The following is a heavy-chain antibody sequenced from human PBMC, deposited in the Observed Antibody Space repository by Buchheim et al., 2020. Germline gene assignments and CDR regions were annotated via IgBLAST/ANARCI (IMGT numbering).Heavy chain of an antibody. CDR3: ARDYYDGSGYYPDAFDS. D-gene: IGHD3-22*01. Sequence: EVQLVESGGGLVQPGGSLRLSCAASGFTFSSYWMSWVRQAPGKGLEWVAYIKQDGSEKYYVDSVKGRFTIFRDNAKNSLYPQMNSLIAEDTAVYYCARDYYDGSGYYPDAFDSGGRGT. J-gene: IGHJ3*02. V-gene: IGHV3-7*04. CDR1: GFTFSSYW. CDR2: IKQDGSEK.